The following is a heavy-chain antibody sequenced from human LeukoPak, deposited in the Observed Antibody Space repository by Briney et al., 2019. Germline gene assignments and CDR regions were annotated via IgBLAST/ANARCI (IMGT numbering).Heavy chain of an antibody. J-gene: IGHJ4*02. Sequence: GGSLRLSCAASGFTFSSYAMHWVRQAPGKGLEWVAVISYEGSNKYYADSVKGRFTISRDNSKNTLYLQMNSLRAEDTAVYYCARAQGVYAISHYFDYWGQGTLVTVSS. CDR3: ARAQGVYAISHYFDY. CDR1: GFTFSSYA. CDR2: ISYEGSNK. V-gene: IGHV3-30*04. D-gene: IGHD2-8*01.